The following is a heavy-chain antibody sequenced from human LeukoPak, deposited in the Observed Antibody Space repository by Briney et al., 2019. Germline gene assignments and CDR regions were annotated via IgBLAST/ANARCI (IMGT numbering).Heavy chain of an antibody. CDR3: AKGRLRFLEGTGYLGT. D-gene: IGHD3-3*01. V-gene: IGHV3-30*02. J-gene: IGHJ5*02. CDR1: GFTFSSYG. Sequence: QPGGSLRLSCAASGFTFSSYGMHWVRQAPGKGLEWVAFIQYDGSNKYYADSEKGRFTTSRDNSKNTLYLQMDSLRAEDTAVYYCAKGRLRFLEGTGYLGTWGQGTLVTVSS. CDR2: IQYDGSNK.